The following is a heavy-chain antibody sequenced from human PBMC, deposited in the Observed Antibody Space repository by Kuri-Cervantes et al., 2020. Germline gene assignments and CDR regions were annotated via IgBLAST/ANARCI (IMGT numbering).Heavy chain of an antibody. CDR3: AKDDGANSVVVY. J-gene: IGHJ4*02. D-gene: IGHD4-23*01. V-gene: IGHV3-30*02. CDR2: IRYDGSNE. CDR1: GFTFRSFG. Sequence: GESLKISCVVSGFTFRSFGLHWVRQAPGKGLEWVAFIRYDGSNEYYADSLKGRFTISRDNSKNTLYLQMNSLRTEDTAVYYCAKDDGANSVVVYWGQGTLVTVSS.